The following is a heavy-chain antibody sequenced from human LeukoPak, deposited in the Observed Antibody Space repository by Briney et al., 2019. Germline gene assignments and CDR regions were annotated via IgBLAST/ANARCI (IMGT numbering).Heavy chain of an antibody. V-gene: IGHV3-33*01. CDR1: GFTFNGYG. J-gene: IGHJ4*02. CDR2: IWYDGSNK. CDR3: ATVAGRFYGSGSYQGLDC. Sequence: QPGRSLRLSCAASGFTFNGYGMHWVRQAPGKGLEWVAVIWYDGSNKYYADSVKGRFTISRDNSKNTLYLQMNSLRAEDTAVYYCATVAGRFYGSGSYQGLDCWGQGTLVTVSS. D-gene: IGHD3-10*01.